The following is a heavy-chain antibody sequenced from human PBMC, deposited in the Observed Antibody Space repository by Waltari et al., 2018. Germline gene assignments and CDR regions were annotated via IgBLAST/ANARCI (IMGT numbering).Heavy chain of an antibody. D-gene: IGHD3-16*01. CDR3: ARVHPARGGGAFDI. J-gene: IGHJ3*02. CDR2: IIPIFGKA. V-gene: IGHV1-69*14. Sequence: QVQLVQSGAEVKKPGSSVKVSCKASGGTFSSYAISWVRQAPGQGLEWMGGIIPIFGKANYAQKFQGRVTITADKSTSTAYMELSSLRSEDTAVYYCARVHPARGGGAFDIWGQGTMVTVSS. CDR1: GGTFSSYA.